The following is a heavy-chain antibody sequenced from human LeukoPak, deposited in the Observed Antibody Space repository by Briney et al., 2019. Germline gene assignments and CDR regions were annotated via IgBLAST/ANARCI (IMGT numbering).Heavy chain of an antibody. V-gene: IGHV4-59*08. CDR1: GGSTSSYY. CDR3: VRHPPRGYYGSADTFDI. Sequence: PSETLSLTCSVSGGSTSSYYWSWIRQPPGKGLEWIGYIYYSGSTNYNPSLKSRVTMSIDTSKNQFPLNLTSVTAADTAVYYCVRHPPRGYYGSADTFDIWGQGTMVTVSS. D-gene: IGHD3-10*01. J-gene: IGHJ3*02. CDR2: IYYSGST.